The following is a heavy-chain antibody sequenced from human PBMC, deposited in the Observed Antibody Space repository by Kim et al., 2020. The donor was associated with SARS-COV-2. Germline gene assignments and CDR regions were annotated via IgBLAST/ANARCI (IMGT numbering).Heavy chain of an antibody. CDR2: ISSNSGYI. CDR3: TRDIFMGRTMTHDYYDYYGMVV. CDR1: GFTFSSYS. J-gene: IGHJ6*02. D-gene: IGHD3-22*01. Sequence: GGSLRLSCAASGFTFSSYSMNWVRQAPGKGLEWVSSISSNSGYIYYADSVKGRFTISRDNAKNSLYLQMNSLRAEDTAVYYCTRDIFMGRTMTHDYYDYYGMVVWGQGPTAPVPS. V-gene: IGHV3-21*01.